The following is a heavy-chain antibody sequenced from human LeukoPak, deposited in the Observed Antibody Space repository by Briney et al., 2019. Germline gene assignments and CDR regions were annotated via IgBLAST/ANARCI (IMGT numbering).Heavy chain of an antibody. J-gene: IGHJ6*03. CDR3: ARDLLTSIAARPSHYYYYYMDV. CDR1: GYTFTSYG. V-gene: IGHV1-18*01. CDR2: ISAYNGNT. Sequence: ASVTVSCKASGYTFTSYGISWVRQAPGQGLEWMGWISAYNGNTNYAQKLQGRVTMTTDTSTSTAYMELRSLRSDDTAVYYCARDLLTSIAARPSHYYYYYMDVWGKGTTVTVSS. D-gene: IGHD6-6*01.